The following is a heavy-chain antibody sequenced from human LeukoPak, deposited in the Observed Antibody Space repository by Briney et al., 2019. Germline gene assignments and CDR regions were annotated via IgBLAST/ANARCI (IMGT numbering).Heavy chain of an antibody. CDR2: ISSSGSTI. CDR3: ARDGPWHGGNLVNDY. J-gene: IGHJ4*02. V-gene: IGHV3-48*03. Sequence: GGSLRLSCAASGFTFSSYEMNWVRQAPGKGLECVSYISSSGSTIYYADSVKGRFTISRDNAKNSLYLQMNSLRAEDTAVYYCARDGPWHGGNLVNDYWGQGTLVTVSS. CDR1: GFTFSSYE. D-gene: IGHD4-23*01.